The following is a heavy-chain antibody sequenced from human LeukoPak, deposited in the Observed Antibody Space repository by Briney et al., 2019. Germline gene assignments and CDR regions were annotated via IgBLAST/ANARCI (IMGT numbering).Heavy chain of an antibody. D-gene: IGHD1-26*01. CDR1: GYTFTSYG. CDR3: ARIPLRELYFDY. Sequence: ASVKVSCKASGYTFTSYGISWVRQAPGQGLEWMGWISAYNGNTNYAQKLQGRVTMTTDTSTSTAYMGLRSLRSDDTAVYYCARIPLRELYFDYWGQGTLVTVSS. J-gene: IGHJ4*02. V-gene: IGHV1-18*01. CDR2: ISAYNGNT.